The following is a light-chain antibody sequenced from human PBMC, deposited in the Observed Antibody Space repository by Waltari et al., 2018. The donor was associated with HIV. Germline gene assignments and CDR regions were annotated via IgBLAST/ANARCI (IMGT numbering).Light chain of an antibody. CDR2: DAS. CDR1: QAVANK. V-gene: IGKV1-39*01. CDR3: QQLSSFPLT. J-gene: IGKJ3*01. Sequence: DIQMTQSPSSLSASVGDRVSITCRASQAVANKVIWFQQKPGKAPKLLIYDASRLPSGVPSRFRGSGSGTDFTLSINDVQPDDFASYFCQQLSSFPLTFGPGTRVDVK.